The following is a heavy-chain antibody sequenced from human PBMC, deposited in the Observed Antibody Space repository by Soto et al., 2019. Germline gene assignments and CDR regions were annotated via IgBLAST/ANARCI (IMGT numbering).Heavy chain of an antibody. CDR2: ISSSSSYT. J-gene: IGHJ5*02. D-gene: IGHD2-2*02. CDR3: ARPLIRDIVVVPAAIPYNWFDP. CDR1: GFTFSDYY. V-gene: IGHV3-11*06. Sequence: GGSLRLSCAASGFTFSDYYMSWIRQAPGKGLEWVSYISSSSSYTNYADSVKGRFTISRDNAKNSLYLQMNSLRAEDTAVYYCARPLIRDIVVVPAAIPYNWFDPRGQGTQVTVSS.